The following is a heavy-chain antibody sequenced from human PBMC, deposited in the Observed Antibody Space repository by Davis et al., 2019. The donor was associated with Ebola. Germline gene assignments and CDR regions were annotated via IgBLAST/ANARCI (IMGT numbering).Heavy chain of an antibody. CDR2: IQYSGSP. CDR1: GGSISTYY. CDR3: ARRIVVVAGTDAFDV. V-gene: IGHV4-59*08. Sequence: SETLSLTCSVSGGSISTYYWNWIRQPPGKGLEWVGCIQYSGSPIYNPSLKSRVTLSVDRSKNQFSLKLTSVTAADTAVYYCARRIVVVAGTDAFDVWGQGTVVTVSS. D-gene: IGHD2-15*01. J-gene: IGHJ3*01.